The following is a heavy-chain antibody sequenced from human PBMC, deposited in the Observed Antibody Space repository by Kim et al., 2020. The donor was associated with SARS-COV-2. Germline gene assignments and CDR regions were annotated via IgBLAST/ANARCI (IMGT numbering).Heavy chain of an antibody. CDR3: ARKETWIQLWSTHYYYYGMDV. CDR1: GYTFTSYA. Sequence: ASVKVSCKASGYTFTSYAMHWVRQAPGQRLEWMGWINAGNGNTKYSQKFQGRVTITRDTSASTAYMELSSLRSEDTAVYYCARKETWIQLWSTHYYYYGMDVWGQGTTVTVSS. J-gene: IGHJ6*02. CDR2: INAGNGNT. V-gene: IGHV1-3*01. D-gene: IGHD5-18*01.